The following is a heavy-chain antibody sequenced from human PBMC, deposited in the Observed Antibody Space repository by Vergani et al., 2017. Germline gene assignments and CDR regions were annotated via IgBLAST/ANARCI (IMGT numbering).Heavy chain of an antibody. Sequence: QVQLVESGGGLVKPGGSLRLSCAASGFSFSDHYMNWVRQAPGKGLEWVSSISSSSSYIYYADSVKGRFTISRDNAKNSLYLQMNSLRAEDTAVYYCAKEMATTPYYFDYWGQGTLVTVSS. CDR3: AKEMATTPYYFDY. CDR1: GFSFSDHY. D-gene: IGHD5-24*01. V-gene: IGHV3-11*06. CDR2: ISSSSSYI. J-gene: IGHJ4*02.